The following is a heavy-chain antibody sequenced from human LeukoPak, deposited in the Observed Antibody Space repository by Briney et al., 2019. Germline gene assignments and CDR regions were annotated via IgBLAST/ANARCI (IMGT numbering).Heavy chain of an antibody. D-gene: IGHD3-3*01. CDR1: GGTFSSYA. J-gene: IGHJ6*02. Sequence: GSSVKVSCKASGGTFSSYAISWVRQAPGQGLEWMGRIIAILGIANYAQKFQGRVTITADKSTSTAYMELSSLRSEDTAVYYCARDSPRADFWSRHYYYGMDVWGQGTTVTVSS. CDR3: ARDSPRADFWSRHYYYGMDV. V-gene: IGHV1-69*04. CDR2: IIAILGIA.